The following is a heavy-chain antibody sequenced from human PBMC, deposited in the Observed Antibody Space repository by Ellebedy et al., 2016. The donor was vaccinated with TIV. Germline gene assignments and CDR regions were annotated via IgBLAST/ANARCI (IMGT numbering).Heavy chain of an antibody. CDR1: GYTFTNYG. CDR3: ARDRGVAATRGYYYNGMDF. Sequence: AASVKVSCKASGYTFTNYGINWVRQAPGQGPEWMGWISVHSGDTKFAQRLQGRVTMPKDTSTTTAYMELRSLRSDDTAVYYCARDRGVAATRGYYYNGMDFWGQGTTVTVSS. J-gene: IGHJ6*02. D-gene: IGHD6-13*01. CDR2: ISVHSGDT. V-gene: IGHV1-18*04.